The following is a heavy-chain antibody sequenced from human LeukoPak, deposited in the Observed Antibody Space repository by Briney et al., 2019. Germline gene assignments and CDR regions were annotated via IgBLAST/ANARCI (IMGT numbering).Heavy chain of an antibody. V-gene: IGHV1-2*02. D-gene: IGHD5/OR15-5a*01. Sequence: ASVKVSCKASGYGFSDVYFYWVRQAPGQGLEWMGWINPHSGATNYAQRFQGRVSMDASFDTAYMELSRLTSDDTAVYYCATSLSVTHRRDPWGQGTLVTVSS. CDR2: INPHSGAT. CDR1: GYGFSDVY. J-gene: IGHJ5*02. CDR3: ATSLSVTHRRDP.